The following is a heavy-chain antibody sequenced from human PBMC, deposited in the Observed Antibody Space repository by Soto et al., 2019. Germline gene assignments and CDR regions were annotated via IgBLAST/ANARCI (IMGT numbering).Heavy chain of an antibody. J-gene: IGHJ4*01. Sequence: EVQLAESGGNMVQPGGSLRLSCVASGFTFNNYDMHWVRQAPGKGLEYVSSISSNGGTTSYVHSVKRRFTISRDNSKNALYLQMGSLRPEDMAVYYCVRRVSGSDDYWGHGTLVTVSS. CDR2: ISSNGGTT. CDR1: GFTFNNYD. V-gene: IGHV3-64*01. D-gene: IGHD3-10*01. CDR3: VRRVSGSDDY.